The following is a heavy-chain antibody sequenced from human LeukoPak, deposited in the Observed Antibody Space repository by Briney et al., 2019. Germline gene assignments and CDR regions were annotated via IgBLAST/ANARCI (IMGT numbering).Heavy chain of an antibody. J-gene: IGHJ4*02. CDR1: GFTFSSYA. Sequence: PGESLRLSCAASGFTFSSYAMPWVRQAPGKGLEWVAVISYDGSNKYYADSVKGRFTISRDNSKNTLYLQMNSLRAEDTAVYYCARDRSYGSGSYSPTDYWGQGTLVTVSS. V-gene: IGHV3-30*04. D-gene: IGHD3-10*01. CDR3: ARDRSYGSGSYSPTDY. CDR2: ISYDGSNK.